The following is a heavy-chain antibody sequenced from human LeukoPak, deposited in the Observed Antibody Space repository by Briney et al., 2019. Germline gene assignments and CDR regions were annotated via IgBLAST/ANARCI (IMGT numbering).Heavy chain of an antibody. V-gene: IGHV1-2*02. CDR3: ARAPSSSDIAVVPAASVWFDP. J-gene: IGHJ5*02. CDR1: GYTFTGYY. Sequence: ASVKVSCKASGYTFTGYYMHWVRQAPGQGLGWMGWINPNSGGTNYAQKFQGRVTMTRDTSISTAYMELSRLRSDDTAVYYCARAPSSSDIAVVPAASVWFDPWGQGTLVTVSS. D-gene: IGHD2-2*01. CDR2: INPNSGGT.